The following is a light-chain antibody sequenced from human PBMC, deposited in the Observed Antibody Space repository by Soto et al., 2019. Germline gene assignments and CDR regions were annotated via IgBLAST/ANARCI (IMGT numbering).Light chain of an antibody. Sequence: EIVLTQSPGTLFLSPGERATLSCRASQSVSDSYLAWYQQKPGQAPRLLIYASSRATGIPDRFSGSGSGTDFTLTISRLEPEDFAGYYCQHYGTSALFGPGTKVDIK. V-gene: IGKV3-20*01. CDR1: QSVSDSY. CDR3: QHYGTSAL. CDR2: AS. J-gene: IGKJ3*01.